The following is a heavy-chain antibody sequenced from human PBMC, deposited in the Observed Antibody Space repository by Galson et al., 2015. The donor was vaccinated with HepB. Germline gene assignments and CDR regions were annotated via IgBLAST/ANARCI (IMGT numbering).Heavy chain of an antibody. Sequence: SVKVSCKASGYTFTRYYMHWVRQAPGQGLEWMGIINPSGGSTSYAQKFQGRVTITRDTSTSTVYMELSSLRSEDTAVYYCARGASVVPAAYCSGGSCYSPGRAFAIWGQVTMVTVSS. CDR3: ARGASVVPAAYCSGGSCYSPGRAFAI. V-gene: IGHV1-46*01. CDR1: GYTFTRYY. CDR2: INPSGGST. D-gene: IGHD2-15*01. J-gene: IGHJ3*02.